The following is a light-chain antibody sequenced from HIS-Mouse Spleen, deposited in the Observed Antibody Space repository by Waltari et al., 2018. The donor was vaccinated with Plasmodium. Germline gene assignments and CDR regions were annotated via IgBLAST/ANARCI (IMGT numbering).Light chain of an antibody. CDR3: YSTDSSGNHRV. CDR1: ALPKQY. J-gene: IGLJ3*02. CDR2: EDS. Sequence: SYELTQPPSLSVSPGQTARITCSGAALPKQYSFWYQQKSGQAPVLVIYEDSKPPSGIPERFSGSSSGTMATLTISGAQVEDEADYYCYSTDSSGNHRVFGGGTKLTVL. V-gene: IGLV3-10*01.